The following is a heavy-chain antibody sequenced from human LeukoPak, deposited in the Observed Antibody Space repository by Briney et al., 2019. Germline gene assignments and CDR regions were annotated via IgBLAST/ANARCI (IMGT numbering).Heavy chain of an antibody. D-gene: IGHD2-8*01. J-gene: IGHJ4*02. CDR3: AREDTINGVTHYDY. V-gene: IGHV4-30-4*01. Sequence: SETLSLTCTVSGGSISSGDYYWSWIRQPPGKGLEWIGYIYYSGSTYYNPSLKSRVTISVDTSKNQFSLKLSSVTPEDTAVYYCAREDTINGVTHYDYWGQGTLVTVSS. CDR1: GGSISSGDYY. CDR2: IYYSGST.